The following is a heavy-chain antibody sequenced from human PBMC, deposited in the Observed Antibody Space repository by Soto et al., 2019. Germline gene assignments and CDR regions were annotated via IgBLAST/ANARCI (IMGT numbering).Heavy chain of an antibody. CDR1: GGTFSSYA. CDR2: IIPIFGTA. J-gene: IGHJ6*02. Sequence: SVKVSCKASGGTFSSYAISWVRQAPGQGLEWMGGIIPIFGTANYAQKFQGRVTITADESTSTAYMELSSLRSEDTAVYYCARVPSTYYYGSGSYTRYYYYGMDVWG. V-gene: IGHV1-69*13. CDR3: ARVPSTYYYGSGSYTRYYYYGMDV. D-gene: IGHD3-10*01.